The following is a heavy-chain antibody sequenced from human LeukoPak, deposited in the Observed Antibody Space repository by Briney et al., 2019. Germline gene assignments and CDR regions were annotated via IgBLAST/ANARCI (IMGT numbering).Heavy chain of an antibody. D-gene: IGHD3-10*01. CDR2: ISYDGSNK. CDR1: GFTFSTYG. Sequence: PGGSLRLSCAASGFTFSTYGMHWVRQAPGKGLEWVAVISYDGSNKYYADSVKGRLTISRDNSKNTLYLQVNSLRAEDTAVYYCAKIGAWFGVDYFDYWGQGTLVTVSS. CDR3: AKIGAWFGVDYFDY. J-gene: IGHJ4*02. V-gene: IGHV3-30*18.